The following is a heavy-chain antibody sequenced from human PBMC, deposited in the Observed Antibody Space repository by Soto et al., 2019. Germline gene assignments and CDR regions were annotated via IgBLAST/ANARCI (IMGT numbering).Heavy chain of an antibody. CDR2: INAGNGNT. V-gene: IGHV1-3*01. J-gene: IGHJ5*02. Sequence: ASVKVSCKASGYTFTTYAIHWVRQAPGQRLEWMGWINAGNGNTKYSQKFQGRVTITSDTSASTAYMELTSLRSEDTAIYYCARDHPSSSWYGPFYPRGQGTLVPGSS. CDR1: GYTFTTYA. CDR3: ARDHPSSSWYGPFYP. D-gene: IGHD6-13*01.